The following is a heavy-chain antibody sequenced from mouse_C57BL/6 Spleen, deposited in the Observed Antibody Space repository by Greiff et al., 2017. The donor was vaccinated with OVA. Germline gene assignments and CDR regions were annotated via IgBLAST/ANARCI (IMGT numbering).Heavy chain of an antibody. V-gene: IGHV1-42*01. Sequence: EVQLQQSGPELVKPGASVKISCKASGYSFTGYYMNWVKQSPEKSLEWIGEINPSTGGTTYNQKFKAKATLTVDKSSSTAYMQLKSLTSEDSAVYYCARGGFITTVVDSSMDYWGQGTSVTVSS. CDR3: ARGGFITTVVDSSMDY. J-gene: IGHJ4*01. CDR2: INPSTGGT. CDR1: GYSFTGYY. D-gene: IGHD1-1*01.